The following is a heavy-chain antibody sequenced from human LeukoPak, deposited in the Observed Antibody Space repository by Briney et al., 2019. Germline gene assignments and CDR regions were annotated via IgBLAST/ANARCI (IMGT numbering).Heavy chain of an antibody. Sequence: GESLKISCKASGSTFTGYYMHWVRQAPGQGLEWMGRIIPNSGGTNSGQKFQGRLTMTRDTSISTAYMELSRLSSDDTAVYYCARGDYDTSGYKFDYWGQGTLVTVSS. D-gene: IGHD3-22*01. CDR2: IIPNSGGT. CDR3: ARGDYDTSGYKFDY. CDR1: GSTFTGYY. V-gene: IGHV1-2*06. J-gene: IGHJ4*02.